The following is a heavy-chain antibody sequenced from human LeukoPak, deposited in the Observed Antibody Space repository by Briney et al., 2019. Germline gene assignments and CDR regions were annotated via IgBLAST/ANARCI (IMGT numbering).Heavy chain of an antibody. V-gene: IGHV4-31*03. Sequence: SETLSLTCTVSGGSVTSGGYYWSWLGQHPGQGLEWVGYIYYSGSTYSNPSLKSRVTISIDTSKNQFSLKLSSVTAADTAVYYCARDRGSGWYNFDYWGQGTLVTVSS. D-gene: IGHD6-19*01. CDR1: GGSVTSGGYY. CDR3: ARDRGSGWYNFDY. J-gene: IGHJ4*02. CDR2: IYYSGST.